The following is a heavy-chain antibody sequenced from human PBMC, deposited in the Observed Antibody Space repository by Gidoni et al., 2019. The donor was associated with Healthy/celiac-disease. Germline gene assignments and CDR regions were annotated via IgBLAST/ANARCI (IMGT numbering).Heavy chain of an antibody. J-gene: IGHJ6*02. CDR1: GASIRSGGYY. D-gene: IGHD3-22*01. V-gene: IGHV4-31*03. CDR3: ARADYYDSSGYPNYYYYGMDV. CDR2: IYYSGTT. Sequence: QVQLQESGPGLVKPSQTLSLTCTVSGASIRSGGYYWSWIRQHPGKGLEWIGYIYYSGTTYYNPSLKSRVTISVDTSKNQFSLKLSSVTAADTAVYYCARADYYDSSGYPNYYYYGMDVWGQGTTVTVSS.